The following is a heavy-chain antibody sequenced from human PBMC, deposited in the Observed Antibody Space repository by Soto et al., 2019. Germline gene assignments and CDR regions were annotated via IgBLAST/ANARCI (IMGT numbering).Heavy chain of an antibody. V-gene: IGHV4-31*03. CDR3: ARGRSGLVYFDY. J-gene: IGHJ4*02. CDR1: GGSISSGGYY. D-gene: IGHD3-9*01. CDR2: IYYSGSS. Sequence: QVQLQESGPGLVKPSQTLSLTCTVSGGSISSGGYYWSWIRQHPGKGLEWIGYIYYSGSSYYNPCLKSRVTVSVDTSKNQFSLKLSSVTAADTAVYYCARGRSGLVYFDYWGQGTLVTVSS.